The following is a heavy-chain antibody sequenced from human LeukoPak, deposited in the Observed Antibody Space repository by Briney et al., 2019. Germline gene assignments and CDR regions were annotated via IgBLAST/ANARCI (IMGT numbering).Heavy chain of an antibody. D-gene: IGHD4-11*01. Sequence: GASVKVSCKASGYTFTGYYVHWVRQAPGQGLEWMGWMNPKSGGTNYAQKFEARVTMNRDTSISTAYMELSRLRFDDTAVYYCARDQYSNYNYFDYWGQGTLVTVSS. CDR1: GYTFTGYY. J-gene: IGHJ4*02. V-gene: IGHV1-2*02. CDR3: ARDQYSNYNYFDY. CDR2: MNPKSGGT.